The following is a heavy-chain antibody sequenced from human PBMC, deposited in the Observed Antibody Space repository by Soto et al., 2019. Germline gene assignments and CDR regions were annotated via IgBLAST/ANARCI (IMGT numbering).Heavy chain of an antibody. V-gene: IGHV1-2*02. CDR1: GYTFTRYY. CDR2: INPNSCGT. Sequence: QVQLVQSGAEVKKPGASVKVSCKASGYTFTRYYMHWVRQAPGQGLEWMGWINPNSCGTNYAQKFQGRVTMTRDTSISTAYMELSRLRSDETAVYYCARDRGEPGSYDFWTWGQGTLVTVSS. CDR3: ARDRGEPGSYDFWT. J-gene: IGHJ4*02. D-gene: IGHD3-3*01.